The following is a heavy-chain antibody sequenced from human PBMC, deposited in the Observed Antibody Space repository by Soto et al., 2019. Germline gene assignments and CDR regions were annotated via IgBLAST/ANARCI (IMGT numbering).Heavy chain of an antibody. J-gene: IGHJ4*02. CDR2: ISGSGGST. CDR3: AKDGYSYGEPYYFDY. V-gene: IGHV3-23*01. D-gene: IGHD5-18*01. CDR1: GFTFSSYA. Sequence: GGSLRLSCAASGFTFSSYAMSWVRQAPGKGLEWVSAISGSGGSTYYADSVKGRFTISRDNSKNTLYLQMNSLRAEDTAVYYCAKDGYSYGEPYYFDYWGQGTLVTVSS.